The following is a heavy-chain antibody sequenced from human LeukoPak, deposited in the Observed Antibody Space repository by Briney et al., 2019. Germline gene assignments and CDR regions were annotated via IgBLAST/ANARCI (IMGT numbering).Heavy chain of an antibody. CDR2: ISYDGSNK. Sequence: GGSLRLSCAASGFTFSSYAMHWVRQAPGKGLEWVAVISYDGSNKYYADPVKGRFTISRDNSKNTLYLQMNSLRAEDTAVYYCARYCSSTSCHHRSFDYWGQGTLVTVSS. V-gene: IGHV3-30-3*01. D-gene: IGHD2-2*01. CDR1: GFTFSSYA. J-gene: IGHJ4*02. CDR3: ARYCSSTSCHHRSFDY.